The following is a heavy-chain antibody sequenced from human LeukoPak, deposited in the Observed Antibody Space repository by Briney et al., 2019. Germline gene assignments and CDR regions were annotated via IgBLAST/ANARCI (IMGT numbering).Heavy chain of an antibody. J-gene: IGHJ3*02. Sequence: ASVKVSCKASGGTFSSYAISWVRQAPGQGLEWMGGIIPIFGTANYAQKFQGRVTITEDTSTDTAYMELSSLRSEDTAVYYCATVRRYGSGSLRAFDIWGQGTMVTVSS. CDR2: IIPIFGTA. CDR1: GGTFSSYA. D-gene: IGHD3-10*01. V-gene: IGHV1-69*06. CDR3: ATVRRYGSGSLRAFDI.